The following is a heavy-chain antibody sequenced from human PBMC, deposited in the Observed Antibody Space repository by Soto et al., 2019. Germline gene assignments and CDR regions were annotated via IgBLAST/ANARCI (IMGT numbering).Heavy chain of an antibody. V-gene: IGHV4-30-4*01. Sequence: PSETLSLTCTVSGASINSGDYYWSWIRQPPGKGLELIGHIYYSGSTYYHPSLKSRAGISVDSSKSQVALKLTSVTAADTAVYCCARILMNYYRLDYWGQGALVTVSS. CDR2: IYYSGST. J-gene: IGHJ4*02. CDR3: ARILMNYYRLDY. CDR1: GASINSGDYY. D-gene: IGHD3-10*01.